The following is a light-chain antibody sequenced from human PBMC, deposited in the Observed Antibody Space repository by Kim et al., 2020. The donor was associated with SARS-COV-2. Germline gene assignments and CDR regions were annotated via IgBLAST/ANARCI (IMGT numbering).Light chain of an antibody. V-gene: IGLV3-25*03. Sequence: SYELTQPPSVSVSPGQTARITCSGDGLTRQNAHWYQQKPGQAPLLIIFRDTERPSGIPERFSGASSGTTVSLTIRGVQAEDEADYYCQSTDSALSYVVFGGGTQLTVL. CDR2: RDT. CDR1: GLTRQN. CDR3: QSTDSALSYVV. J-gene: IGLJ2*01.